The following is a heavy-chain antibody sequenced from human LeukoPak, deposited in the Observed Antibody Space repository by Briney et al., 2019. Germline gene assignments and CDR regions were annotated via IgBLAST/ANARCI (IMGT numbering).Heavy chain of an antibody. CDR2: IYSGDSDT. J-gene: IGHJ4*02. V-gene: IGHV5-51*01. CDR3: ARPGIVGATRRCDY. D-gene: IGHD1-26*01. CDR1: ASSFTNHW. Sequence: GESLKISCQGSASSFTNHWIGWVRQMPGKGLEWVGIIYSGDSDTRYSPSFQGQVTLSADKSISPAYLQWSSLKASDTAMYYCARPGIVGATRRCDYWGQGTLVTVSS.